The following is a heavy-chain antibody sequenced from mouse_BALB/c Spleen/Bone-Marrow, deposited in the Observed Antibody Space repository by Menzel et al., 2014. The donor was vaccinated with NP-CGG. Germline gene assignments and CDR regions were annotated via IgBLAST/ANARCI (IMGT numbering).Heavy chain of an antibody. CDR1: GISITTGNYR. CDR3: ARYDGYYFDY. Sequence: DVQLQESGPGLVKPSQTVSLTCTVTGISITTGNYRWSWIRQFPGNKLEWIGYIYYSGTITYNPPLTSRTTITRDTSXNQFFLEMNSLTAEDTATYYCARYDGYYFDYWGQGTTLTVSP. CDR2: IYYSGTI. J-gene: IGHJ2*01. V-gene: IGHV3-5*02. D-gene: IGHD2-3*01.